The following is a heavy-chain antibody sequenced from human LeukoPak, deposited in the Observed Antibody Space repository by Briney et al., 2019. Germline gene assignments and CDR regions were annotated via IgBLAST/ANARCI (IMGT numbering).Heavy chain of an antibody. CDR3: ARDSADSGYDLDY. V-gene: IGHV1-18*01. CDR2: ISPYNGKS. Sequence: ASVKVSCKSSGYTFKSYGISWVRQAPGQGLELMRWISPYNGKSNYEQKFQGRVTLTTDTSTSTTYMDLRSLRSDDTAVYFCARDSADSGYDLDYWGQGTLVTVSS. J-gene: IGHJ4*02. CDR1: GYTFKSYG. D-gene: IGHD5-12*01.